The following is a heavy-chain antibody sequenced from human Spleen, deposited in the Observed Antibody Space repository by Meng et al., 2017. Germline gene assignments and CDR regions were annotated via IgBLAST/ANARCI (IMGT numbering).Heavy chain of an antibody. V-gene: IGHV1-8*02. J-gene: IGHJ4*02. Sequence: ASVKVFCKASGYTFTGYYMHWVRQAPGQGREWMGWLNPNSGNTGYEQKFQGRVTMTRDTSISTAYLELSSLRSEDTAVYYCARGRGTGYSSSWYGVDYWGQGTLVTVSS. D-gene: IGHD6-13*01. CDR3: ARGRGTGYSSSWYGVDY. CDR1: GYTFTGYY. CDR2: LNPNSGNT.